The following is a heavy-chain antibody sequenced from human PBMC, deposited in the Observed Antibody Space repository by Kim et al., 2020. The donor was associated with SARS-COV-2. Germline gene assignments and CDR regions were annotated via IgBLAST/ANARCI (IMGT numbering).Heavy chain of an antibody. CDR1: GYSFTSYW. V-gene: IGHV5-51*01. J-gene: IGHJ6*02. Sequence: GESLKISCKGSGYSFTSYWIGWVRQMPGKGLEWMGIIYPGDSDTRYSPSFQGQVTISADKSISTAYLQWSSLKASDTAMYYCARQKHKIQLTRHHHYYYGMDVWGQGTTVTVSS. CDR3: ARQKHKIQLTRHHHYYYGMDV. D-gene: IGHD5-18*01. CDR2: IYPGDSDT.